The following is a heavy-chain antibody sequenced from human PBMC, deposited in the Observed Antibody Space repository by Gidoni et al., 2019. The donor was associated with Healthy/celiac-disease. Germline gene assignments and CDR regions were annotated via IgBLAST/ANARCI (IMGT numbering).Heavy chain of an antibody. Sequence: QVQLQQSGPGLVKPSQTLSLTCATSGDSVSCNSAAWNWIRQSPSRGLEWLGRTSYRSKWYNDYAVSVKSRITINPDTSKNQFSLQLNSVTPEDTAVYYCARGFRPRLSRPFDYWGQGTLVTVSS. J-gene: IGHJ4*02. D-gene: IGHD3-3*02. CDR2: TSYRSKWYN. CDR3: ARGFRPRLSRPFDY. V-gene: IGHV6-1*01. CDR1: GDSVSCNSAA.